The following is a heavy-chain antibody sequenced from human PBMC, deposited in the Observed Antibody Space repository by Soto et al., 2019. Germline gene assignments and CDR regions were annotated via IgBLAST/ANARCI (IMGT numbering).Heavy chain of an antibody. CDR1: GXTFITYS. V-gene: IGHV3-21*05. J-gene: IGHJ4*02. CDR2: ISSSSST. D-gene: IGHD5-18*01. Sequence: GGSLRLSCAASGXTFITYSMNWVRQAPGKGLEWDSYISSSSSTSYAASVKGRFTISRDNAKNTLYLQMNSLRAEDTAVYYCARGGAYSYANPDYWGQGTLVTVSS. CDR3: ARGGAYSYANPDY.